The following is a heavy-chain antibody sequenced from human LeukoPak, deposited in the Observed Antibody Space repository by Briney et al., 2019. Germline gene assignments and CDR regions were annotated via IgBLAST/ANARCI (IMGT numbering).Heavy chain of an antibody. CDR1: GFTFSSYS. Sequence: PGGSLRLSCAASGFTFSSYSMNWVRQAPGKGLEWVSSISSSSSYIYYADSVKGRFTISRDNAKNSLYLQMNSLRAEDTAVYYCAKDGDWGKAFDYWGQGTLVTVSS. CDR3: AKDGDWGKAFDY. CDR2: ISSSSSYI. D-gene: IGHD3-16*01. J-gene: IGHJ4*02. V-gene: IGHV3-21*01.